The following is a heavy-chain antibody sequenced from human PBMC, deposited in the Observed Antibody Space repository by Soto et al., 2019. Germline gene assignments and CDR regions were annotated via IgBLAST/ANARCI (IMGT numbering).Heavy chain of an antibody. D-gene: IGHD3-10*01. Sequence: TSETLSLTCAVYGGSFSGYYWSWIRQPPGKGLEWIGEISHSGSTNYNPSLKSRVTISVDTSKNQFSLKLSSVTAADTAVYYCARGGGITMVRGVSQYNWFDPWGQGTLVTVSS. CDR2: ISHSGST. V-gene: IGHV4-34*01. CDR1: GGSFSGYY. CDR3: ARGGGITMVRGVSQYNWFDP. J-gene: IGHJ5*02.